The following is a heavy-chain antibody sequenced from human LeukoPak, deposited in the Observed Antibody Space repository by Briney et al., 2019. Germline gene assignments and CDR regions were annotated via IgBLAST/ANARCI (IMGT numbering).Heavy chain of an antibody. J-gene: IGHJ4*02. CDR2: INPTSGGA. CDR3: ARSPHILTGENFDY. D-gene: IGHD3-9*01. V-gene: IGHV1-2*02. CDR1: GYTFTGYY. Sequence: ASVKVSCKASGYTFTGYYMHWVRQAPGQGLEWMGWINPTSGGANYAQKFQDRVTMTRDTSISTAYMELSRLRSDDTAVYYCARSPHILTGENFDYWGQGTLVTVSS.